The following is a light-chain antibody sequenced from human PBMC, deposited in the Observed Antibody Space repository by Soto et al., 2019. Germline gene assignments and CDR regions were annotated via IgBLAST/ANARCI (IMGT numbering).Light chain of an antibody. V-gene: IGKV1-5*03. Sequence: DIQMTQSPSTLSASVGDRVTITCRASQSIGRWLAWYQQKPGKAPKLLIYKESTLESGVPSRFSGSGSGTDFTLTISSLQPDDFATYYCQQYNSNSEISFGPGTKVDIK. CDR2: KES. CDR1: QSIGRW. J-gene: IGKJ3*01. CDR3: QQYNSNSEIS.